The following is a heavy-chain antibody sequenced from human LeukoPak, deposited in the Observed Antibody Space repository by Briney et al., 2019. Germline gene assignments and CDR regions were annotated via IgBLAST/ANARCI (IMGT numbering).Heavy chain of an antibody. V-gene: IGHV4-30-4*08. J-gene: IGHJ4*02. D-gene: IGHD3-10*01. Sequence: KPSETLSLTCTVSGGSISSGDYYWSWIHQPPGKGLEWIGYIYYSGSTYYNPSLKSRVTISVDTSKNQFSLKLSSVTAGDTAVYYCARGPGSGSYYKVGFDYWGQGTLVTVSS. CDR3: ARGPGSGSYYKVGFDY. CDR1: GGSISSGDYY. CDR2: IYYSGST.